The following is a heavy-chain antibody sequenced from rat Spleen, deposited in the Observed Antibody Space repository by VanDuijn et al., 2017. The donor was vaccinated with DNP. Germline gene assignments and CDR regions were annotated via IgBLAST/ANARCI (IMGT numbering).Heavy chain of an antibody. D-gene: IGHD1-11*01. CDR3: ATQGLRRHEGWFAY. CDR1: GFTFTSYY. V-gene: IGHV1-43*01. Sequence: QVQLQQSGAELAKPGSSVKISCKASGFTFTSYYIGWIKQTTGQDREYIGYINTGSGGTNYNEKFKGKATLTVDKSSSTAFMQLSSLTPDDSAVYYCATQGLRRHEGWFAYWGQGTLVTVSS. CDR2: INTGSGGT. J-gene: IGHJ3*01.